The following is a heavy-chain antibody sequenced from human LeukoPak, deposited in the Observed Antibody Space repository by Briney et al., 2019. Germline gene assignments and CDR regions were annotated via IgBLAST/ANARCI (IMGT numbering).Heavy chain of an antibody. CDR3: ARGGDGCNSLDY. V-gene: IGHV3-74*01. D-gene: IGHD2/OR15-2a*01. J-gene: IGHJ4*02. Sequence: TGGSLRLSCAGSGFTFSRYCMYWVGQGAGKGLEWVSRIYIDGTSTSYAASVRGRFTISRDNAKNTLYLQMNSLRAEDTAVYYCARGGDGCNSLDYWGQGALITVSS. CDR1: GFTFSRYC. CDR2: IYIDGTST.